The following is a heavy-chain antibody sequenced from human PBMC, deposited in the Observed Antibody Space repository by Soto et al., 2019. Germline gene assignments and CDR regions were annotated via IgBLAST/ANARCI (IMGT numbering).Heavy chain of an antibody. CDR2: IWYDGNNK. D-gene: IGHD2-15*01. CDR1: GFTFSSYG. CDR3: ARGSCSGCTCLLSMDV. V-gene: IGHV3-33*01. J-gene: IGHJ6*02. Sequence: QVQLVESGGGVVQPGTSLRLSCAASGFTFSSYGMHWVRQAPGKGLEWVAVIWYDGNNKDYADSVKGRFTISRDNSKNAQYLQMNSLRAEDTAVYYCARGSCSGCTCLLSMDVWGQGTTVTVSS.